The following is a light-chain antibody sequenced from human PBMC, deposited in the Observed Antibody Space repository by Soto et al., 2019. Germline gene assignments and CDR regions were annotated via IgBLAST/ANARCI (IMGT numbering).Light chain of an antibody. Sequence: EIVLTQSPGTLSLSPGERATLSCRASQSVSSSYLAWYQQKPGQAPRLLIYGASSRATGIPDRFSGSGSGTDFNLTISRREPEDVAVDYCQQYGSSPPYTFGQGTKLEIK. CDR3: QQYGSSPPYT. CDR1: QSVSSSY. CDR2: GAS. J-gene: IGKJ2*01. V-gene: IGKV3-20*01.